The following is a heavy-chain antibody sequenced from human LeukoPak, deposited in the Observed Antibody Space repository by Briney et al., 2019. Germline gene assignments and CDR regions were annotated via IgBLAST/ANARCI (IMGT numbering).Heavy chain of an antibody. CDR2: IYYSGST. CDR3: ARVLSGYYYYGMDV. CDR1: GGSISSYY. V-gene: IGHV4-59*01. J-gene: IGHJ6*02. D-gene: IGHD3-10*01. Sequence: KASETLSLTCTVSGGSISSYYWSWIRQPPGKGLEWIGYIYYSGSTNYNPSLKSRATISVDTSKNQFSLKLSSVTAADTAVYYCARVLSGYYYYGMDVWGQGTTVTVSS.